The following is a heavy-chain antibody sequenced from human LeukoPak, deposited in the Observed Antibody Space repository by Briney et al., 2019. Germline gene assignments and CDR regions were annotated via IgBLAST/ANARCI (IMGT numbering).Heavy chain of an antibody. J-gene: IGHJ3*02. Sequence: GGSLRLSCAASGFTFSSYSMNWVRQAPGKGLEGVSYISSSSGTIYYADSVKGGFTISRDNAKNSLYLQMNSLRAEDTAVYYCARDHHRRLYDSQARDTFDIWGQGTMVTVSS. CDR3: ARDHHRRLYDSQARDTFDI. V-gene: IGHV3-48*01. CDR2: ISSSSGTI. D-gene: IGHD3-22*01. CDR1: GFTFSSYS.